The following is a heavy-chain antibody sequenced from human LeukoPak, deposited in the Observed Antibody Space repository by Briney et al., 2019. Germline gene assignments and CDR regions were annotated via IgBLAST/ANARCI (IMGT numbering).Heavy chain of an antibody. Sequence: GGSLRLSCAASGFTFSRYAMSWVRQAPGKRLEWVSGISGSGGSTYYADSVKGRFTISRDNSRNTLYLQMNNLRAEDTAVYYCAKNPDYYGSGSYYKYFDYWGQGTLVTVSS. CDR3: AKNPDYYGSGSYYKYFDY. CDR1: GFTFSRYA. D-gene: IGHD3-10*01. CDR2: ISGSGGST. J-gene: IGHJ4*02. V-gene: IGHV3-23*01.